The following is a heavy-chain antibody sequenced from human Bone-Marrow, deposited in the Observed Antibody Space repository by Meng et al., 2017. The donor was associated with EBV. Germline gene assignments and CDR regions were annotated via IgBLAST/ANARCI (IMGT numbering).Heavy chain of an antibody. V-gene: IGHV2-5*02. J-gene: IGHJ4*02. CDR2: TAWDGAK. CDR1: GCSRCSRRGG. CDR3: ARLRAARPIDY. Sequence: QIMSEASGPNGGKPPPTPLYLWTFSGCSRCSRRGGACSSRQPPGEAHAWLAITAWDGAKPYCPSLKSRPTTTKNTYKKHMVITMTNMDPEDAATYYCARLRAARPIDYWGQGTLVTVSS. D-gene: IGHD6-6*01.